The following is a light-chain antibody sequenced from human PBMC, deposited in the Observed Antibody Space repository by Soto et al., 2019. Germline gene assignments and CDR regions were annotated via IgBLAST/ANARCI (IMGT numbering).Light chain of an antibody. Sequence: IICTHSPGTLSLSPGERATLSCRASQSVSNNYLAWYQQKPGQAPRLLIYGASNRATGIPDRFSGSGSGTDFTLTSSRLEPEDFAVYYCQQYGSSGTFGQGTKVDI. V-gene: IGKV3-20*01. J-gene: IGKJ1*01. CDR3: QQYGSSGT. CDR1: QSVSNNY. CDR2: GAS.